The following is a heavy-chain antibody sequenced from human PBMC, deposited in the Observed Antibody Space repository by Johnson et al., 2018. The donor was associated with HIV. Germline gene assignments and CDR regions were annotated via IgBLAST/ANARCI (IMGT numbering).Heavy chain of an antibody. CDR3: ARPRAYSSSWFAFDI. CDR2: SRNKANSHTT. D-gene: IGHD6-13*01. V-gene: IGHV3-72*01. J-gene: IGHJ3*02. CDR1: GFTFSDHY. Sequence: MLLVESGGGLVHPGGSLRLSCAASGFTFSDHYMDWVRQAPGKGLEWVGRSRNKANSHTTEYAASVKGRFTISRDDSKNTLYLQMNSLRAEDTAVYYCARPRAYSSSWFAFDIWGQGTMVTVSS.